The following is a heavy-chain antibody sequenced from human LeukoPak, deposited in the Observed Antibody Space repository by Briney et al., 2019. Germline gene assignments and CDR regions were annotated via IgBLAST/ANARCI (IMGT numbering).Heavy chain of an antibody. Sequence: LSLTCAVYGGSFSGYYWSWIRQAPGKGLEWVSYISSSSSYTNYADSVKGRFTISRDNAKNSLYLQMNSLRAEDTAVYYCARDVRRGYSGCGYFDYWGQGTLVTVSS. CDR3: ARDVRRGYSGCGYFDY. V-gene: IGHV3-11*05. J-gene: IGHJ4*02. CDR2: ISSSSSYT. CDR1: GGSFSGYY. D-gene: IGHD5-12*01.